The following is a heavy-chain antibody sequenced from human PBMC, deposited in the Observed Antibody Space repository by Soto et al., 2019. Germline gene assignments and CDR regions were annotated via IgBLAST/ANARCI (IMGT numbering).Heavy chain of an antibody. CDR2: ISNDGSEK. CDR1: GFTFNNYG. D-gene: IGHD6-13*01. CDR3: AKDQGIAASHGID. V-gene: IGHV3-30*18. Sequence: GGSLRLSCAASGFTFNNYGMHWVRQAPGKGLEWVATISNDGSEKYDADSVKGRLTISRDNSKNTVYLQMNSLRAEETAVYYCAKDQGIAASHGIDWGQGTMVTVSS. J-gene: IGHJ3*01.